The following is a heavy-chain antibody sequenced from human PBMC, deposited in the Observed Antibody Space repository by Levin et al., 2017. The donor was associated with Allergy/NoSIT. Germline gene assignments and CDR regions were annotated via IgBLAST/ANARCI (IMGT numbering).Heavy chain of an antibody. Sequence: GGSLRLSCVASGFTFSSNAMSWVRQAPGKGLEWVSSISGSGDHTFETDSVKGRFTISRDNSKNMLSLQMNSLRASDTAVYYCAKGRLLSGTYYNSYFYYYLDVWGQGTPVTVSS. CDR2: ISGSGDHT. CDR1: GFTFSSNA. J-gene: IGHJ6*03. CDR3: AKGRLLSGTYYNSYFYYYLDV. D-gene: IGHD3-10*01. V-gene: IGHV3-23*01.